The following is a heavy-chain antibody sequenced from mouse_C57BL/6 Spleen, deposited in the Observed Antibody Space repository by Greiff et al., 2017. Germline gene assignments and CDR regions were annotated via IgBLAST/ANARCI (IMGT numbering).Heavy chain of an antibody. CDR1: GYTFTSYW. V-gene: IGHV1-52*01. D-gene: IGHD2-2*01. J-gene: IGHJ1*03. Sequence: QVQLQQPGAELVRPGSSVKLSCKASGYTFTSYWMHWVKQRPIQGLEWIGNIDPSDSETHYNQKFKDKATLTVNKSSSTAYMQLSSLTSEDSAVYYCARTSYGYDCGFGGWGTGATVTAAS. CDR2: IDPSDSET. CDR3: ARTSYGYDCGFGG.